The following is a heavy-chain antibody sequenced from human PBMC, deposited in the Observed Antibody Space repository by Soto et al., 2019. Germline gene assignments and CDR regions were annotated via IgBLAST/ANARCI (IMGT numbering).Heavy chain of an antibody. J-gene: IGHJ4*02. V-gene: IGHV4-31*01. CDR3: AREETTVTTNYFDY. CDR1: GGSISSGGYY. CDR2: IYYSGST. Sequence: SETLSLTCTVSGGSISSGGYYWSRIRQHPGKGLEWIGYIYYSGSTYYNPSIKSLVTISVDTSKNQFSLKLSSVTAADTAVYYCAREETTVTTNYFDYWGQGTLVTVSS. D-gene: IGHD4-4*01.